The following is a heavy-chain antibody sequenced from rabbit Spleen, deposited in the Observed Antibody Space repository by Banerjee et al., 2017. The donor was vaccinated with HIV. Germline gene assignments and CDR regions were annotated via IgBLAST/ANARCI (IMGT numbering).Heavy chain of an antibody. V-gene: IGHV1S7*01. D-gene: IGHD1-1*01. CDR3: AREDVGGSYTL. CDR2: IYATIDTT. CDR1: GFTISNYW. J-gene: IGHJ4*01. Sequence: QLKECGGRLVQPGGSLTLSCKGSGFTISNYWVNWVRQAPGKGLERIGFIYATIDTTYYANWVNGRFTISSDNAQNTVDLQMNSLTAADTATYFCAREDVGGSYTLWGPGTLVTVS.